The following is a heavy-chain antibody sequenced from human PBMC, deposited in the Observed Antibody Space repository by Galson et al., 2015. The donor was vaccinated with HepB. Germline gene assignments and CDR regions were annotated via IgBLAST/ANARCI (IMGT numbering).Heavy chain of an antibody. CDR1: GGSISSYY. D-gene: IGHD6-19*01. V-gene: IGHV4-59*01. CDR2: IYYSGST. Sequence: SETPSLTCTVSGGSISSYYWSWIRQPPGKGLEWIGYIYYSGSTNYNPSLKSRVTISVDTSKNQFSLKLSSVTAADTAVYYCARGRSRQWLRLNWFDPWGQGTLVTVSS. CDR3: ARGRSRQWLRLNWFDP. J-gene: IGHJ5*02.